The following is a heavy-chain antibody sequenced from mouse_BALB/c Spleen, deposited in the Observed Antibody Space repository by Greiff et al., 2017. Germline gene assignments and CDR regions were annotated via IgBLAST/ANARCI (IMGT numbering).Heavy chain of an antibody. CDR3: ASYDYYAMDY. Sequence: EVNLVESGGGLVKPGGSLKLSCAASGFTFSSYAMSWVRQTPEKRLEWVASISSGGSTYYPDSVKGRFTISRDNARNILYLQMSSLRSEDTAMYYCASYDYYAMDYWGQGAAVTVSS. CDR1: GFTFSSYA. CDR2: ISSGGST. J-gene: IGHJ4*01. V-gene: IGHV5-6-5*01.